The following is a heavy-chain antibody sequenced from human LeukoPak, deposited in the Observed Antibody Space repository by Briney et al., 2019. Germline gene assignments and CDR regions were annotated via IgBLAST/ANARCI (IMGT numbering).Heavy chain of an antibody. J-gene: IGHJ6*03. D-gene: IGHD5-12*01. CDR1: GFTVSSNY. Sequence: GSLRLSCAASGFTVSSNYMSWVRQAPGKGLEWVSVIYSGGSTYYADSVKGRFTISRDNSKNTLYLQMNSLRAEDTAVYYCARQGGGSARYCYYMDVWGKGTTVTVSS. CDR3: ARQGGGSARYCYYMDV. CDR2: IYSGGST. V-gene: IGHV3-66*02.